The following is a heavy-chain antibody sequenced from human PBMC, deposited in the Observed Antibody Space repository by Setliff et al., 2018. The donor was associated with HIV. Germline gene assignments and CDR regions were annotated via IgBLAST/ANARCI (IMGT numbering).Heavy chain of an antibody. J-gene: IGHJ4*02. CDR1: GESFSRYY. CDR2: INHSAFT. Sequence: SLTCAVYGESFSRYYFTWIRQAPGRGLEWIGEINHSAFTKYNPSLASRVTMSIDTSKNQFSLLLSSVTAADTAMYFCARRPGGITRARLDNWGQGTLVTVSS. D-gene: IGHD3-16*01. V-gene: IGHV4-34*01. CDR3: ARRPGGITRARLDN.